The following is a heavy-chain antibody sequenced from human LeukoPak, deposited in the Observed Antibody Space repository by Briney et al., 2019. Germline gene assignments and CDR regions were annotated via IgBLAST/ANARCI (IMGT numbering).Heavy chain of an antibody. Sequence: GGSLRPSCAASGFTFSSYSMNWVRQAPGKGLEWVSSISSSSSYIYYADSVKGRFTISRDNAKNSLYLQMNSLRAEDTAVYYCARDLGDSSDFDYWGQGTLVTVSS. J-gene: IGHJ4*02. V-gene: IGHV3-21*01. D-gene: IGHD3-22*01. CDR1: GFTFSSYS. CDR2: ISSSSSYI. CDR3: ARDLGDSSDFDY.